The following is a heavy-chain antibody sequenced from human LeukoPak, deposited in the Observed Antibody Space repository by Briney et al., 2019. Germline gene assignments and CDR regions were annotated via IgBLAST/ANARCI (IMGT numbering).Heavy chain of an antibody. J-gene: IGHJ4*02. CDR2: IIPILGIA. CDR3: AREGIVATLWIGYFDY. D-gene: IGHD5-12*01. CDR1: GGTFSSYA. V-gene: IGHV1-69*04. Sequence: ASVKVSCKASGGTFSSYAISWVRQAPGQGLEWMGRIIPILGIANYAQKFQGRVTITADKSTSTAYMELSSLRSEGTAVYYCAREGIVATLWIGYFDYWGQGTLVTVSS.